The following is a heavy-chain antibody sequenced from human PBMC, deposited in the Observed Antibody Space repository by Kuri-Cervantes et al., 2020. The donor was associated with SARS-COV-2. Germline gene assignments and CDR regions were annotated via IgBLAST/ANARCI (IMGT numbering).Heavy chain of an antibody. D-gene: IGHD4-17*01. J-gene: IGHJ6*03. Sequence: SVKVSCKAAGGTFSSYAISWVRQAPGQGLEWRGGIIPIFGTANYAQKFQGRVTITADESTRTAYMELSRLRSEDTAVYYCARTLVRRGDYGYYYFYMDVWGRGTTVTVSS. CDR3: ARTLVRRGDYGYYYFYMDV. CDR1: GGTFSSYA. V-gene: IGHV1-69*13. CDR2: IIPIFGTA.